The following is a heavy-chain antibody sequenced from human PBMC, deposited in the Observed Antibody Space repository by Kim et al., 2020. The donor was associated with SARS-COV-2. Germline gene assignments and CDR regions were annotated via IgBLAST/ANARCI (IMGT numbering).Heavy chain of an antibody. CDR2: TYYRSKWYN. V-gene: IGHV6-1*01. D-gene: IGHD3-10*01. CDR1: GDSVSSNSAA. CDR3: ARDMVRGVLRLYYYYGMDV. J-gene: IGHJ6*02. Sequence: SQTLSLTCAISGDSVSSNSAAWNWIRQSPSRGLEWLGRTYYRSKWYNDYAVSVKSRITINPDTSKNQFSLQLNSVTPEDTAVYYCARDMVRGVLRLYYYYGMDVWGQGTTVTVSS.